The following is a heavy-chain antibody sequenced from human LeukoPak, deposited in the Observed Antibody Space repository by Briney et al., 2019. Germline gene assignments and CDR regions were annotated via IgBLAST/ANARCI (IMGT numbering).Heavy chain of an antibody. V-gene: IGHV3-21*01. Sequence: PGGSLRVSCAASGFTFSSYSMNWVRQAPGQGLEWVSSISSSSSYTYYADTVKGRFTISRDNAKNTLYMQMNSLRAEDTAVYYCARYASIAAPGYMDVWGKGTTVTVSS. CDR2: ISSSSSYT. CDR1: GFTFSSYS. CDR3: ARYASIAAPGYMDV. J-gene: IGHJ6*03. D-gene: IGHD6-6*01.